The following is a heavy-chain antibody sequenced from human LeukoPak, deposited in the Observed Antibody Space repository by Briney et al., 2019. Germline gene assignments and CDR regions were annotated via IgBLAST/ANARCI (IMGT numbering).Heavy chain of an antibody. J-gene: IGHJ4*02. CDR3: AKGGSSGWFDYFDY. D-gene: IGHD6-19*01. Sequence: GGSLRLSCAASGFTFSSYGIHWVRQAPGKGLEWVAVISSDGSNKYYADSVKGRFTISRDNSKNTLYLQMNSLRAEETAVYYCAKGGSSGWFDYFDYWGQGTLVTVSS. V-gene: IGHV3-30*18. CDR2: ISSDGSNK. CDR1: GFTFSSYG.